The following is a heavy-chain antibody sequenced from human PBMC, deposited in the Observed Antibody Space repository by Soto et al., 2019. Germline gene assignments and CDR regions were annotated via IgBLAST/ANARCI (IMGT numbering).Heavy chain of an antibody. D-gene: IGHD3-3*01. V-gene: IGHV3-49*03. Sequence: GGSLRLSCAASGFTFSKAWMSWFRQAPGKGLEWVGFIRSKAYGGTTEYAASVKGRFTISRDDSKSIAYLQMNSLKTEDTAVYYCTRFHRITIFGVVINPLGMDVWGQGTTVTVSS. CDR1: GFTFSKAW. CDR2: IRSKAYGGTT. CDR3: TRFHRITIFGVVINPLGMDV. J-gene: IGHJ6*02.